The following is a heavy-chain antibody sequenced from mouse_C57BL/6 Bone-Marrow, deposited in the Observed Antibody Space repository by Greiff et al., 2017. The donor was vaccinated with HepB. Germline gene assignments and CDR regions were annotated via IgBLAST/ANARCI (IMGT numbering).Heavy chain of an antibody. J-gene: IGHJ3*01. CDR2: ISDGGSYT. CDR1: GFTFSSYA. CDR3: ARDIYDGYYIFAY. D-gene: IGHD2-3*01. V-gene: IGHV5-4*01. Sequence: EVMLVESGGGLVKPGGSLKLSCAASGFTFSSYAMSWVRQTPEKRLEWVATISDGGSYTYHPDNVKGRFTISRDNAKNNLYLQMSHLKSEDTAMYYCARDIYDGYYIFAYWGQGTLVTVSA.